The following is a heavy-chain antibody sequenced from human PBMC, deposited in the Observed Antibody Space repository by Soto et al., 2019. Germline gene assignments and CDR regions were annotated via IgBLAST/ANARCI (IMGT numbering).Heavy chain of an antibody. V-gene: IGHV4-34*12. CDR3: ARAGRARSYYGSGGFDI. CDR1: GGSFSGYY. Sequence: PSETLSLTCAVYGGSFSGYYWTWIRQPPGTGLEWIGEIIHSGSTNYNPSFKSRVTISVDTSKIQFSLKLSSVTAADPAMYYCARAGRARSYYGSGGFDIWGQGTMVTVSS. D-gene: IGHD3-10*01. CDR2: IIHSGST. J-gene: IGHJ3*02.